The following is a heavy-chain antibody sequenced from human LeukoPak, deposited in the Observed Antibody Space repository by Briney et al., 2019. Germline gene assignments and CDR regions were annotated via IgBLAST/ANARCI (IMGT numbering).Heavy chain of an antibody. J-gene: IGHJ4*02. CDR3: ARDNNGNSFEY. CDR2: ISAYNGNT. CDR1: GYTFTGYY. Sequence: ASVKVSCKASGYTFTGYYMHWVRQAPGQGLEWMGWISAYNGNTNYAQKLQGRVTMTTDTSTSTAYMELRSLRSDDTAVYYCARDNNGNSFEYWGQGTLVAVSS. V-gene: IGHV1-18*04. D-gene: IGHD1-26*01.